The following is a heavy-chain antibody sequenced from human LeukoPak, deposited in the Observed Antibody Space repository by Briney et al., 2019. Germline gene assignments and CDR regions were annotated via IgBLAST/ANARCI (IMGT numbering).Heavy chain of an antibody. V-gene: IGHV3-23*01. J-gene: IGHJ4*02. CDR3: AKEKTGKFDFDY. CDR2: LSGGGGGS. Sequence: GGSLRLSCAVSGITIRTYAMSWVRQAPGKGLEWVSSLSGGGGGSYYADSVKGRVTVSRDDSKNTLYLQMNGLRAEDTAVYYCAKEKTGKFDFDYWGQGTLVTVSS. D-gene: IGHD3-10*01. CDR1: GITIRTYA.